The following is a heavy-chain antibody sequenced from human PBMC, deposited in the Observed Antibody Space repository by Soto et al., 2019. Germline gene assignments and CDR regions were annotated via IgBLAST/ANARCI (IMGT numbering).Heavy chain of an antibody. CDR2: INHSGST. D-gene: IGHD6-6*01. CDR3: ARTSRFDS. CDR1: GGSFRDYY. V-gene: IGHV4-34*01. J-gene: IGHJ4*02. Sequence: QVHLQQWGAGLLKSSETLSLTCAVYGGSFRDYYWSWVRQPPGKGLEWIGQINHSGSTNYNPSLKSRVTISVDTSKHQFSLTLSSVTAADTAVYYCARTSRFDSWGQGTLVTVSS.